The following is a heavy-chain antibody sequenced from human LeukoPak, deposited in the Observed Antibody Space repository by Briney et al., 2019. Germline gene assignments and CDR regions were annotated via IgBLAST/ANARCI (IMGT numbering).Heavy chain of an antibody. CDR2: INTGVRSA. D-gene: IGHD2-21*01. V-gene: IGHV3-48*03. Sequence: GGSLRLSCIGYGFSLSAYEFNWVRQAPGKGLEWISYINTGVRSAYYAGSVKGRFTISRDDANSAVHLEMNSLRAEDTAIYYCARETLNCGGDCFDYWGQEALVTVST. CDR3: ARETLNCGGDCFDY. CDR1: GFSLSAYE. J-gene: IGHJ4*02.